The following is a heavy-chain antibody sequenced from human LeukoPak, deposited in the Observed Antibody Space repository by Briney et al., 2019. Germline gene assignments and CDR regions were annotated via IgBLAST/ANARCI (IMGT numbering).Heavy chain of an antibody. D-gene: IGHD5-18*01. CDR3: ARRRDTAMVRYYFDY. Sequence: PSETLSLTCAVYGGSFSGYYWSWIRQPPGKGLEWIGEINHSGSTNYNPSLKSRVTISVDTSKNQFSLKVSSVTAADTAVYYCARRRDTAMVRYYFDYWGQGTLVTVSS. V-gene: IGHV4-34*01. J-gene: IGHJ4*02. CDR2: INHSGST. CDR1: GGSFSGYY.